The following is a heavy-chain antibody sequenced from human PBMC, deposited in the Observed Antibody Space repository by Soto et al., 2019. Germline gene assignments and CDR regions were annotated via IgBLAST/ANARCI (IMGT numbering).Heavy chain of an antibody. D-gene: IGHD2-2*01. Sequence: GASVKVSCKASGYTFTNYYMHWVRQAPGQGLEWMGGFDPEDGETIYAQKFQGGVTMTEDTSTDTAYMELSSLRSEDTVVFYCATVPRVPAALPHAFDIWGQGTMVTVSS. J-gene: IGHJ3*02. V-gene: IGHV1-24*01. CDR3: ATVPRVPAALPHAFDI. CDR2: FDPEDGET. CDR1: GYTFTNYY.